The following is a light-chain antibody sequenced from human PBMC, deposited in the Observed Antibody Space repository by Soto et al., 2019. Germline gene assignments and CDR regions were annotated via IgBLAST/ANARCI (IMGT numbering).Light chain of an antibody. Sequence: QSVLTQPPSASGTPGQRVTISCSGGRSNIGTNTVNWYQQLPGTAPTLLIYTNDQRPSGVPDRFSGSKSGTSASLAISGLQSEDEADYYCATWDDSLNGVVFGGGTKVTVL. CDR2: TND. J-gene: IGLJ2*01. CDR3: ATWDDSLNGVV. V-gene: IGLV1-44*01. CDR1: RSNIGTNT.